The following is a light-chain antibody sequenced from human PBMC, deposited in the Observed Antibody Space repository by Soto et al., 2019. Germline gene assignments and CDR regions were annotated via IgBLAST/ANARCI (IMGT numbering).Light chain of an antibody. J-gene: IGKJ5*01. CDR3: QQRSNWPPLT. Sequence: ESVPTQSPATMSLPLGERATLSCRASQSVSSYLAWYQQKPGQAPRLLIYDASNRATGIPARFSGSGSGTDFTLTISSLEPEDFAVYYCQQRSNWPPLTFGQGTRLEIK. V-gene: IGKV3-11*01. CDR1: QSVSSY. CDR2: DAS.